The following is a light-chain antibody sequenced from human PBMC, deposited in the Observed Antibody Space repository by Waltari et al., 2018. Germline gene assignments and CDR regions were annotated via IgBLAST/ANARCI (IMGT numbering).Light chain of an antibody. CDR3: QHYVRLPAT. V-gene: IGKV3-20*01. J-gene: IGKJ1*01. Sequence: IVLTQSPGTLSLSQGERATLSCRASQTVSRSLAWYQQKPGQAHKLLIYGASTRATGIPDRFTGSGSGTDFSLTISSLEPEDFAIYFCQHYVRLPATFGQGTKVEIK. CDR1: QTVSRS. CDR2: GAS.